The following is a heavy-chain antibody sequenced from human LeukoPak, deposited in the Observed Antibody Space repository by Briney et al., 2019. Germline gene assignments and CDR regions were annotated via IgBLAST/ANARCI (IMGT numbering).Heavy chain of an antibody. CDR3: ARDQRYCSGGSCYPGWFDP. Sequence: ASVKVSCKASGYTFTGYYMHWVPQAPGQGLEWMGWINPSGGTNYAQKFQGRVTMTRDTSISTAYMELSRLRSDDTAVYYCARDQRYCSGGSCYPGWFDPWGQGTLVTVSS. CDR2: INPSGGT. J-gene: IGHJ5*02. D-gene: IGHD2-15*01. V-gene: IGHV1-2*02. CDR1: GYTFTGYY.